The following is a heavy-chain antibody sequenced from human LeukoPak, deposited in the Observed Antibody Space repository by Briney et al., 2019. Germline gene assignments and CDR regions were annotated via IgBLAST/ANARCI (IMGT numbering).Heavy chain of an antibody. CDR3: ARVLMVRRVRPTRYYY. J-gene: IGHJ4*02. D-gene: IGHD3-10*01. CDR1: GYTFTSYG. CDR2: ISAYNGNT. Sequence: ASVTVSCTASGYTFTSYGISWVRQAPGQRPEWMGWISAYNGNTNYAQKLQGRVTMTTDTTTSTAYMELRSRRSDDTAVYYCARVLMVRRVRPTRYYYWGQGTLVTVSS. V-gene: IGHV1-18*01.